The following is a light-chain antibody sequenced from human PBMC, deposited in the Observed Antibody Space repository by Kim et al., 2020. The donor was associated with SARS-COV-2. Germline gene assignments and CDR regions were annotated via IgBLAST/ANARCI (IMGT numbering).Light chain of an antibody. Sequence: GQSITISCTGTSSHVGGYNYVSWYQQHPGKAPKLLIYDVSKRPSGISNRFSGSKSGNTASLTISGLQADDEADYYCSSYTTSFARLFGGGTQLTVL. CDR2: DVS. V-gene: IGLV2-14*03. CDR3: SSYTTSFARL. J-gene: IGLJ3*02. CDR1: SSHVGGYNY.